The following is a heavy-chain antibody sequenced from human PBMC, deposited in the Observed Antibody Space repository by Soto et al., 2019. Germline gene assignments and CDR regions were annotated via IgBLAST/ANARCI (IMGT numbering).Heavy chain of an antibody. CDR3: ARVRGYYDFWSGYSAHGYYYYYMDV. Sequence: EVQLVESGGGLVQPGGSLRLSCAASGFTFSSYWMSWVRQAPGKGLEWVANIKQDGSEKYYVDSVKGRFTISRDNAKNSLYLQMNSLRAEDTAVYYCARVRGYYDFWSGYSAHGYYYYYMDVWGKGTTVTVSS. J-gene: IGHJ6*03. D-gene: IGHD3-3*01. CDR2: IKQDGSEK. CDR1: GFTFSSYW. V-gene: IGHV3-7*01.